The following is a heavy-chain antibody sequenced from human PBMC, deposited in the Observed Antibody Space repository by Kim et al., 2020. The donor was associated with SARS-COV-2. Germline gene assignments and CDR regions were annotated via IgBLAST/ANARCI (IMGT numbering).Heavy chain of an antibody. V-gene: IGHV1-3*01. CDR2: INPGNGDT. J-gene: IGHJ4*02. CDR1: GYTFTGYV. CDR3: ARDRLTTVTTVPSDY. D-gene: IGHD4-17*01. Sequence: VTVSCKASGYTFTGYVIHWVRQAPGQRLEWMGWINPGNGDTKYSQNFQGRVTITRDTSATTAYMELSSLRSEDTAIYYCARDRLTTVTTVPSDYWGQGTLVTVSS.